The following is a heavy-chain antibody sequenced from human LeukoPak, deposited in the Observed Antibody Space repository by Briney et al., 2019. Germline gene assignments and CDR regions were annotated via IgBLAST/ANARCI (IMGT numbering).Heavy chain of an antibody. CDR1: GFDVSNNY. D-gene: IGHD4-23*01. J-gene: IGHJ4*02. V-gene: IGHV3-53*01. CDR3: ARRGDGGRSFDY. CDR2: IYSSGST. Sequence: GGSLRLSCAASGFDVSNNYMTWVRQAPGKGLEWVSLIYSSGSTYYADSVKGRFTISRDNSKNTLYLQVNSLRAEDTAVYYCARRGDGGRSFDYWGQGTLVTVSS.